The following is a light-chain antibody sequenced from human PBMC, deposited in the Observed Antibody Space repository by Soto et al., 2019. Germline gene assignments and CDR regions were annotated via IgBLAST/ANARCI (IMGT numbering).Light chain of an antibody. CDR1: PSDVGSYKY. CDR2: DVS. Sequence: QSALTQPRSVSGSPGQSVTISCTGTPSDVGSYKYVSWFQRHPGTAPKLIIYDVSKRPSGVPERFSGSKSGDTASLTISGLQAEDEADYSCCSYGGSYTYVFGTGTKLTVL. V-gene: IGLV2-11*01. CDR3: CSYGGSYTYV. J-gene: IGLJ1*01.